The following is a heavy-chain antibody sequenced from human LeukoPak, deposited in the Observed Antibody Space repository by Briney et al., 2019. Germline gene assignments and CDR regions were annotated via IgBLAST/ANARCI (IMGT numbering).Heavy chain of an antibody. CDR1: GYPFTTYG. CDR2: ISAYNGNT. D-gene: IGHD3-22*01. Sequence: ASVKVSCKASGYPFTTYGISWVRQAPGQGLEWMGWISAYNGNTNYAQKLQGRVTMTTDTSTSTAYMELRSLRSDDTAVYYCATLDYYDSSAYYSDYWGQGTLVTVSS. V-gene: IGHV1-18*04. CDR3: ATLDYYDSSAYYSDY. J-gene: IGHJ4*02.